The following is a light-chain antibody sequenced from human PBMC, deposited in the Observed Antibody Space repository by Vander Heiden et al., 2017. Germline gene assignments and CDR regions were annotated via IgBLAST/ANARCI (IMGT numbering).Light chain of an antibody. V-gene: IGKV1-27*01. CDR2: AAS. J-gene: IGKJ1*01. CDR3: QKYNSAPPWT. Sequence: DIQMTQSPSSLSASVGDRVTITCRASQGISNYLAWYQQKPGKGPKLLIYAASTLQSGVPSRFSGSGSGTDFTLTISSRQPEDVAPYYCQKYNSAPPWTFGQGTKVEIK. CDR1: QGISNY.